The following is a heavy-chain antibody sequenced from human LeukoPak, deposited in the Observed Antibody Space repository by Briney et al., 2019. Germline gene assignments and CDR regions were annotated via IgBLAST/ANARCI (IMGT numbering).Heavy chain of an antibody. CDR3: ARLYSSGWYVAFDI. Sequence: SETLSLTCAVYGGSFSGYYWSWIRQPPGKGLEWIGEINHSGSTNYNPSLKSRVTISVDKSKNQFSLKLSSVTAADTAVYYCARLYSSGWYVAFDIWGQGTMVTVSS. J-gene: IGHJ3*02. D-gene: IGHD6-19*01. CDR2: INHSGST. CDR1: GGSFSGYY. V-gene: IGHV4-34*01.